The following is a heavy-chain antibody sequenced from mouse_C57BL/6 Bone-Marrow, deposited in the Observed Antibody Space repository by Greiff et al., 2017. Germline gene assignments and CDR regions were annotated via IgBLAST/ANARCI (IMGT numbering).Heavy chain of an antibody. CDR1: GYTFTSYW. J-gene: IGHJ3*01. CDR2: IHPNSGST. D-gene: IGHD1-1*02. CDR3: ARHGGAWLAY. Sequence: QVQLQQSGAELVKPGASVKLSCKASGYTFTSYWMHWVKQRPGQGLEWIGMIHPNSGSTNYNEKFKSKATLTVDKSSSTAYMQLSSLTSEDSAVYYCARHGGAWLAYWGQGTLVTVSA. V-gene: IGHV1-64*01.